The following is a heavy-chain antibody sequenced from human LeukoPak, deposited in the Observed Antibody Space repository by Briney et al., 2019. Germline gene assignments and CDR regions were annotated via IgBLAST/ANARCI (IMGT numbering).Heavy chain of an antibody. V-gene: IGHV4-4*07. D-gene: IGHD5-24*01. CDR1: RASISDYY. J-gene: IGHJ6*03. CDR2: FYISGTT. Sequence: SETLPLTCSVSRASISDYYWDSIRQPAGKGLEWIGRFYISGTTLYKPSLNSRDTMSVDSSKNQFPLSLSSVTAADTAVYYCARESRATNYMDVWGKGTTVTVSS. CDR3: ARESRATNYMDV.